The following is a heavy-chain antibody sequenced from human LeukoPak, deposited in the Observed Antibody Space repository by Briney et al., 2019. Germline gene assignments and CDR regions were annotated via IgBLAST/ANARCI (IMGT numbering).Heavy chain of an antibody. Sequence: GGSLRLSCAASGFTFSTYWMTWVRQAPGKGLEWVANIKQDGSDKYYVDSVKGRFTISKDNAKNSLYLQMNSLRAEDTAVYYCARDSLAAAGTLGVIDYWGQGTLVTVSS. CDR1: GFTFSTYW. J-gene: IGHJ4*02. CDR3: ARDSLAAAGTLGVIDY. CDR2: IKQDGSDK. V-gene: IGHV3-7*01. D-gene: IGHD6-13*01.